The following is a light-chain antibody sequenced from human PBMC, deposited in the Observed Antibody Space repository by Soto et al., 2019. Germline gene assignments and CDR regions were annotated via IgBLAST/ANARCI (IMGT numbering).Light chain of an antibody. V-gene: IGKV3-11*01. CDR2: DAS. CDR3: QQRSNWPPSIT. CDR1: QSVSSY. J-gene: IGKJ5*01. Sequence: EIVLTQSPGPLSLSPGGRATLSCRASQSVSSYLAWYQQKPGQAPRLLIYDASNRATGIPARFSGSGSGTDFTLTISSLEPEDFAVYYCQQRSNWPPSITFGQGTRLEIK.